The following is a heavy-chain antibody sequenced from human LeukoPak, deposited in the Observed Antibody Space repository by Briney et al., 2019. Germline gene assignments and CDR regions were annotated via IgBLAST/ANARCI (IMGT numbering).Heavy chain of an antibody. D-gene: IGHD2-8*01. CDR3: AGLTST. J-gene: IGHJ5*02. V-gene: IGHV3-23*01. CDR1: GFTLRSSA. CDR2: MSGGSGDT. Sequence: GGSLRLSCAASGFTLRSSAMSWVRQAPGEGLEWVSSMSGGSGDTYYADSVKGRFTISRDNSKNTLYLQMYSLRAEDTAVYYCAGLTSTWGQGTLVTVSS.